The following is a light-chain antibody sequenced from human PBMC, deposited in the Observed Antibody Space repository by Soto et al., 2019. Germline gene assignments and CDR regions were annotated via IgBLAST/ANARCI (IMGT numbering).Light chain of an antibody. Sequence: IVLTQSPGILSLSPGERVTLSCGASQSVSSSYLAWYQQKPGQAPRLLIYRTSTRATGIPDRFSGSRSDTDFSLPISRLEPEDFAVYYCHQYGDSVRHTLGQGTKLEI. CDR1: QSVSSSY. J-gene: IGKJ2*01. V-gene: IGKV3-20*01. CDR2: RTS. CDR3: HQYGDSVRHT.